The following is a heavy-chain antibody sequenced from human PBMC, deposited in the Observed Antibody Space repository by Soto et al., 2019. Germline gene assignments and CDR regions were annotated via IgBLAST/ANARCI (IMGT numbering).Heavy chain of an antibody. CDR3: ARDTRYFDL. Sequence: QVQLVESGGGVVQPGRSLRLSCAASGFTFSSYAMHWVRQAPGKGLEWVAVISSDGSNKYYADSVKGRFTISRDNSKNTLYMQINGLRSEDTAVCYCARDTRYFDLWGRGTLVTVSS. CDR2: ISSDGSNK. J-gene: IGHJ2*01. V-gene: IGHV3-30-3*01. CDR1: GFTFSSYA.